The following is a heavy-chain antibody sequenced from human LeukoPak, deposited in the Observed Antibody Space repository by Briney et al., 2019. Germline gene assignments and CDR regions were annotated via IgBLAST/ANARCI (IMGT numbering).Heavy chain of an antibody. D-gene: IGHD4-17*01. CDR2: LSSTSSTI. CDR3: ASYYGDYSRGDY. Sequence: GGSLRLSCAASGFTLSTYSMTWVRQAPGKGLEWVSYLSSTSSTIYYADSVKGRFTSSRDNAKISLYLQMNSLRAEDTAVYYSASYYGDYSRGDYWGQGTLVTVSS. CDR1: GFTLSTYS. V-gene: IGHV3-48*04. J-gene: IGHJ4*02.